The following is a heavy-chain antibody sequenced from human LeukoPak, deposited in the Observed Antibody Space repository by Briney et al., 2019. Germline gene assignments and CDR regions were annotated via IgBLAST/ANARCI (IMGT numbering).Heavy chain of an antibody. CDR3: AKDSSGGYGTDFDY. Sequence: GRSLRLSCAASGFTYDDYAMHWVRQAPGKGLEWVSGISWNSGSIGYADSVKGRFTISRDNAKNSLYLQMNSLRAEDTALCYCAKDSSGGYGTDFDYWGQGTLVTVSS. J-gene: IGHJ4*02. CDR2: ISWNSGSI. D-gene: IGHD5-12*01. CDR1: GFTYDDYA. V-gene: IGHV3-9*01.